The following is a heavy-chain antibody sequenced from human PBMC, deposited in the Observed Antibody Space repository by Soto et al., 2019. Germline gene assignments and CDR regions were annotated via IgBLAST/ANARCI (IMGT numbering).Heavy chain of an antibody. Sequence: VASVKVSCKASGYTFTSYGMHWVRQAPGQRLEWMGWINAGNGNTKYSQKFQGRVTITRDTSASTAYMELSSLGSEDTAVYYCARGLNVYYFDYWGQGTLVTVSS. CDR3: ARGLNVYYFDY. D-gene: IGHD3-16*01. V-gene: IGHV1-3*01. CDR2: INAGNGNT. CDR1: GYTFTSYG. J-gene: IGHJ4*02.